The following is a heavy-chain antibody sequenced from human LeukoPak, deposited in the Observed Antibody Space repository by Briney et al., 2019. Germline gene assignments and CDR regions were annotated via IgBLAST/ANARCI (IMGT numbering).Heavy chain of an antibody. Sequence: GGSLRLSCAASGFTFSSYGMHWVRQAPGKGLEWVAFIRYDGSIKYYADSVKGRFTISRDNSKNTLYLQMNSLRAEDTAVYYCAKGQLEWLLTTQDIDYWGQGTLVTVSS. V-gene: IGHV3-30*02. CDR2: IRYDGSIK. CDR3: AKGQLEWLLTTQDIDY. CDR1: GFTFSSYG. D-gene: IGHD3-3*01. J-gene: IGHJ4*02.